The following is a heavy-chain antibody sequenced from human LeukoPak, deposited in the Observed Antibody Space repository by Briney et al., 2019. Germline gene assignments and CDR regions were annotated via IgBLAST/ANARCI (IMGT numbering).Heavy chain of an antibody. V-gene: IGHV3-21*06. CDR2: ICGSTTYI. J-gene: IGHJ6*02. Sequence: GGSLRLSCAASGFTFSSFGMNWVRQAPGKGLEWVSSICGSTTYIYYADSLKGRFTISRDNAKNSLYLQMNSLRAEDTGLYYCVRYRDYSYGLDVWGQGTTVTVSS. CDR3: VRYRDYSYGLDV. D-gene: IGHD1-26*01. CDR1: GFTFSSFG.